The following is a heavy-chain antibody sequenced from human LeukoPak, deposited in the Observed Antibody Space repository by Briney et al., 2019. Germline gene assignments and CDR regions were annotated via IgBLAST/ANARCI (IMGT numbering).Heavy chain of an antibody. J-gene: IGHJ4*02. CDR1: GFTFSSYS. Sequence: GGSLRLSCAASGFTFSSYSMNWVRQAPGKGLEWVSSISSSSSYIYYADSVKGRFTISRGNAKNSLYLQMNSLRAEDKAVYYCARDGSGSYSFDYWGQGTLVTVSS. D-gene: IGHD1-26*01. CDR2: ISSSSSYI. V-gene: IGHV3-21*01. CDR3: ARDGSGSYSFDY.